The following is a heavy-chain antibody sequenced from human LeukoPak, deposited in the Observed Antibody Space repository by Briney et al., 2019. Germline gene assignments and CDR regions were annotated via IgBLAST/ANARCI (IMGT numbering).Heavy chain of an antibody. CDR2: IYYSGST. J-gene: IGHJ3*02. CDR1: GGSVSSGSYY. V-gene: IGHV4-61*01. D-gene: IGHD4-11*01. CDR3: ARADYSNYGDAFDI. Sequence: WETLSLTCTVSGGSVSSGSYYWSWIRQPPGKGLEWIGYIYYSGSTNYNPSLKSRVTISVDTSKNQFSLKLSSVTAADTAVYYCARADYSNYGDAFDIWGQGTMVTVSS.